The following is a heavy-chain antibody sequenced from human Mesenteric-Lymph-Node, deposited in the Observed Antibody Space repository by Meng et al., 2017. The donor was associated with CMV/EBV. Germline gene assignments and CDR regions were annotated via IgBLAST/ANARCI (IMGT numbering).Heavy chain of an antibody. CDR3: ARDGDYGSGSPRDY. Sequence: KASGCTVTSYAMNWVREGPGQGLEWMGWINTNTGNPTYAQGFTGRFVFSLDTSVSTAYLQISSLKAEDTAVYYCARDGDYGSGSPRDYWGQGTLVTVSS. CDR2: INTNTGNP. J-gene: IGHJ4*02. CDR1: GCTVTSYA. D-gene: IGHD3-10*01. V-gene: IGHV7-4-1*02.